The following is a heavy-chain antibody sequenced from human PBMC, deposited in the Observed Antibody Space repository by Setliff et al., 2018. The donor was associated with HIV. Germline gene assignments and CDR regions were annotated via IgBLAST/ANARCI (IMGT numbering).Heavy chain of an antibody. CDR3: ASGLIAPRF. CDR1: GGSISSGSYF. D-gene: IGHD6-6*01. CDR2: IYTSGSA. Sequence: SETLSLTCTVSGGSISSGSYFWNWIRQPAGKGLEWIGRIYTSGSANYNPSLKSRVTMSVDTSKNQFSLKLSSVTAADTAVYYCASGLIAPRFWGQGTLVTVSS. V-gene: IGHV4-61*02. J-gene: IGHJ4*02.